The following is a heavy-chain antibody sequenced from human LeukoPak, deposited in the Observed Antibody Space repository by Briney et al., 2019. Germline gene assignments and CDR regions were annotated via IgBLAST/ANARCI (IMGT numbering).Heavy chain of an antibody. CDR3: ARLSQTPDYYSSGGYYYLGY. J-gene: IGHJ4*02. D-gene: IGHD3-22*01. CDR1: RYTFSSYD. Sequence: GASVKVSFKASRYTFSSYDINWVREAAGQGLAWMGWMNPNTGRTGFAQKFQGRLTMTRDTSISTAYMELNSLRSEDTAVYYCARLSQTPDYYSSGGYYYLGYWGQGTPVTVSS. CDR2: MNPNTGRT. V-gene: IGHV1-8*01.